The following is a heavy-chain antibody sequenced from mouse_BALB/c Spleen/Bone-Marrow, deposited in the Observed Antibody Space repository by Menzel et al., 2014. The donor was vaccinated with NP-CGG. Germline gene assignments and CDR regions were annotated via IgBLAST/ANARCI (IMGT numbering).Heavy chain of an antibody. CDR1: GYTFTSYW. CDR3: TRTYEYFDY. CDR2: IYPSDNYT. V-gene: IGHV1-69*02. D-gene: IGHD2-3*01. J-gene: IGHJ2*01. Sequence: QVHVKQSGAELVRPGASVKLSCKTSGYTFTSYWINWVKQRPGQGLEWIGNIYPSDNYTNYNQKFKDKATLTVDISSTIAYMQLSSPTSEDSAVYYCTRTYEYFDYWGQGTTLTVSS.